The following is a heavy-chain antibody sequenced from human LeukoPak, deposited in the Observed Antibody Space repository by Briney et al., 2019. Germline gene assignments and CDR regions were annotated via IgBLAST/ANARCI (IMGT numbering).Heavy chain of an antibody. CDR3: ARTIVVVPAAMPTYNWFDP. Sequence: PSQTLSLTCTVSGGSISSSSYYWGWIRQPPGKGLEWIGSIYYSGSTYYNPSLKSRVTISVDTSKNQFSLKLSSVTAADTAVYYCARTIVVVPAAMPTYNWFDPWGQGTLVTVSS. J-gene: IGHJ5*02. D-gene: IGHD2-2*01. V-gene: IGHV4-39*01. CDR2: IYYSGST. CDR1: GGSISSSSYY.